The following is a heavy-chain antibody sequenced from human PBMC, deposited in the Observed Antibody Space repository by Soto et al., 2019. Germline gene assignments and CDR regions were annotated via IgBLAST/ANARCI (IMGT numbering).Heavy chain of an antibody. CDR2: INAANGNT. CDR3: AREVGYGDYVD. V-gene: IGHV1-3*01. CDR1: GYTFTHYA. Sequence: QVPLVQSGAEVKKPGASVKGSCQASGYTFTHYATHWVRQAPGQRLEWMGWINAANGNTKYSQKFQGRGTITSDTPASTAYMEVSSLRSEDTAVYCCAREVGYGDYVDWGQGTLVTVSS. J-gene: IGHJ4*02. D-gene: IGHD4-17*01.